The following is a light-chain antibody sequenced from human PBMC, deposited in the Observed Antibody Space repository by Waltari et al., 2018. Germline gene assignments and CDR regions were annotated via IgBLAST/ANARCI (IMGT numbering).Light chain of an antibody. CDR1: QSISTN. V-gene: IGKV3-15*01. CDR2: GAS. Sequence: EKVMTQSPATLSVSPGERATLSSRASQSISTNLAWYQQKPGQAPRLLIYGASTRATGIPARFSGSGSGTEFTLSISSLQSEDFAIYYCQQYNNWPRTFGQGTKVEIK. J-gene: IGKJ1*01. CDR3: QQYNNWPRT.